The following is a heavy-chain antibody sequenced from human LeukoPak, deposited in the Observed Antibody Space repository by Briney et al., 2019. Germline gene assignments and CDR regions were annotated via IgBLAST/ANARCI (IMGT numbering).Heavy chain of an antibody. D-gene: IGHD3-22*01. V-gene: IGHV1-69*13. CDR2: IIPIFGTA. Sequence: SVKVSCKASGGTFSSYAISWVRQAPGQGLEWMGGIIPIFGTANYAQKFQGRVTITADESTCTAYMELSSLRSEDTAVYYCARDLGGKYYDSSGYSHFDYWGQGTLVTVSS. CDR1: GGTFSSYA. J-gene: IGHJ4*02. CDR3: ARDLGGKYYDSSGYSHFDY.